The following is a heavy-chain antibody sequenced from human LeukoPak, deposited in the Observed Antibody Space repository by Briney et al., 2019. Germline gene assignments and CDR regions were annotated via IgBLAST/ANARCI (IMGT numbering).Heavy chain of an antibody. CDR3: ASSLPAAILGAFDI. J-gene: IGHJ3*02. V-gene: IGHV4-30-4*08. Sequence: PSQTLSLTCTVSGGSISSGDYYWSWIRQPPGKGLEWIGYIYYSGSTYYNPSLKSRVTISVDTSKNQFSLKLSSVTAADTAAYYCASSLPAAILGAFDIWGQGTMVTVSS. CDR2: IYYSGST. CDR1: GGSISSGDYY. D-gene: IGHD2-2*01.